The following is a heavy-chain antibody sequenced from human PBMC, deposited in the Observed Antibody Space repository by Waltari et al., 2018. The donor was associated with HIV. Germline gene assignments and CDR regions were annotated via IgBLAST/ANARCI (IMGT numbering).Heavy chain of an antibody. V-gene: IGHV5-51*01. D-gene: IGHD6-13*01. CDR1: GYSFTSYW. J-gene: IGHJ4*02. CDR2: ISPGASDT. CDR3: ARRHYSSSRGFDY. Sequence: EVQLVQSGAEVKKPGESLKISCKGSGYSFTSYWIGWVRQMPGKGLEWMGFISPGASDTRYSPSVQGQVTISADKSISTAYLQWSSLKASDTAMYYCARRHYSSSRGFDYWGQGTLVTVSS.